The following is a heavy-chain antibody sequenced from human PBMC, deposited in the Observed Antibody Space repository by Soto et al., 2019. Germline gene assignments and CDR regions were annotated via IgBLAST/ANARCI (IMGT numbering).Heavy chain of an antibody. J-gene: IGHJ6*03. V-gene: IGHV4-34*01. CDR3: ARVLSDYYYYYYMDV. CDR1: GGSFSGYY. CDR2: INHSGST. Sequence: SETLSLTCAVYGGSFSGYYWSWIRPPPGKGLEWIGEINHSGSTNYNPSLKSRVTISVDTSKNQSSLKLSSVTAADTAVYYCARVLSDYYYYYYMDVWGKGTTVTVSS.